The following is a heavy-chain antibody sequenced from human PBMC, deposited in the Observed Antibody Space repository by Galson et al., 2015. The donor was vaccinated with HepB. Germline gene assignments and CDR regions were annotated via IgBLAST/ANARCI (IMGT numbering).Heavy chain of an antibody. CDR3: AGWGGLNC. J-gene: IGHJ4*02. Sequence: SLRLSCAASGFTFRNFWMNWVRQPPGRGLEWVANINPSGSGTRYVDSVEGRFTISRDNGKNSVHLQMNSLRVEDTAVYYCAGWGGLNCWRQGILVTVSS. CDR2: INPSGSGT. V-gene: IGHV3-7*03. D-gene: IGHD3-10*01. CDR1: GFTFRNFW.